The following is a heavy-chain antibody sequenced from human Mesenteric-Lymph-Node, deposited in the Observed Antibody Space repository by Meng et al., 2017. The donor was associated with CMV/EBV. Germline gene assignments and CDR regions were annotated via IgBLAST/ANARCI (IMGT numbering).Heavy chain of an antibody. D-gene: IGHD3-9*01. J-gene: IGHJ4*02. CDR3: ARGSSYDILTGYFDY. Sequence: QGQVHQWGAVLLKPSEALSVTCAVYGGSFSGYYWNWIRQSPEKGLEWIGEINHSGSTTYNPSFTSRIIISVDTSTNQISLNMSSVTAADTAVYYCARGSSYDILTGYFDYWGQGALVTVSS. CDR2: INHSGST. CDR1: GGSFSGYY. V-gene: IGHV4-34*01.